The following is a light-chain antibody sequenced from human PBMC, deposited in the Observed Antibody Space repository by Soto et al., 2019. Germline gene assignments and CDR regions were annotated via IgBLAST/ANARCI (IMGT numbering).Light chain of an antibody. CDR2: WAS. CDR1: QGVLYSSNNKNY. V-gene: IGKV4-1*01. Sequence: DIVMTQSPDSLAVSLCESATINCKSSQGVLYSSNNKNYLAWYQQKPGHPPKLLIYWASTRESGVPDRFSGSGSGTDFTLTISSLQAEDVAVYYCQQYYSTPRTFGQGTKVDIK. J-gene: IGKJ1*01. CDR3: QQYYSTPRT.